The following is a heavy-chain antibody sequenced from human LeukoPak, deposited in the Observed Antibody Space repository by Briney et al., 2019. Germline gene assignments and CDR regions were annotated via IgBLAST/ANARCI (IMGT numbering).Heavy chain of an antibody. V-gene: IGHV4-34*01. CDR1: GGSISSYY. CDR2: INHSGST. D-gene: IGHD3-10*01. Sequence: PSETLSLTCTVSGGSISSYYWSWIRQPPGKGLEWIGEINHSGSTNYNPSLKSRVTISVDTSKNQFSLKLSSVTAADTAVYYCASGGRGSGLPAVAWGQGTLVTVSS. CDR3: ASGGRGSGLPAVA. J-gene: IGHJ4*02.